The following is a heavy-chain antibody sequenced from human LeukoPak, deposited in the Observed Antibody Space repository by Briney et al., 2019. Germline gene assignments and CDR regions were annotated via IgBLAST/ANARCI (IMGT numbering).Heavy chain of an antibody. CDR2: MYHSGST. CDR1: GYSINSAYY. J-gene: IGHJ6*03. CDR3: ARDGGVLYYYYYYYMDV. D-gene: IGHD2-8*02. Sequence: KSSETLSLTCTVSGYSINSAYYWGWIRQPPGKGLEWIGSMYHSGSTYYNPSLQSRVTISVDTSKNQFSLKLSSVTAADTAVYYCARDGGVLYYYYYYYMDVWGQGTLVTVSS. V-gene: IGHV4-38-2*02.